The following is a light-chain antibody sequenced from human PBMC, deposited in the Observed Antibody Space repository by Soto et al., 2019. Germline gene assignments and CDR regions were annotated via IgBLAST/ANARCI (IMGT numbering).Light chain of an antibody. V-gene: IGLV4-60*02. Sequence: QLVLTQSSSASASLGSSVKLTCTLSSGHSSYIIAWHQQQPGKAPRYLMKLEGSGSYNKGSGVPDRFSGSSSGADHYLTISNLQFEDEADYYCETWGSNTQVFGGGTKLTVL. CDR3: ETWGSNTQV. J-gene: IGLJ2*01. CDR2: LEGSGSY. CDR1: SGHSSYI.